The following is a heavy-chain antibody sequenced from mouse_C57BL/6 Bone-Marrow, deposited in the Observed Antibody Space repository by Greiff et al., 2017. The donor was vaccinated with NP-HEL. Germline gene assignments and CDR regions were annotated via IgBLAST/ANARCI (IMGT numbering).Heavy chain of an antibody. CDR1: GFNIKDDY. D-gene: IGHD1-1*01. V-gene: IGHV14-4*01. Sequence: EVQLVESGAELVRPGASVKLSCTASGFNIKDDYMHWVKQRPEQGLEWIGWIDPENGDTEYASKFQGKATITADTSSNTAYLQLSSLTSEDTAVYYCTPLLRYHYYAMDYWGQGTSVTVSS. CDR2: IDPENGDT. CDR3: TPLLRYHYYAMDY. J-gene: IGHJ4*01.